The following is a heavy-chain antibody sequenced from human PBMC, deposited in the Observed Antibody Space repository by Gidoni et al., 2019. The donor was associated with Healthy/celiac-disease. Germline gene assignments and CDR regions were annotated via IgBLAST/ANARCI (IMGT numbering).Heavy chain of an antibody. D-gene: IGHD3-3*01. CDR2: ISYDGSNK. Sequence: QVQLVESGGGVVQPGRSLRLSCAASGFTFSSSGMHWVRQAPGKGLEWVAVISYDGSNKYYADSVKGRFTISRDNSKNTLYLQMNSLRAEDTAVYYCAKVGTLTIFGVVGWYDLDAFDIWGQGTMVTVSS. V-gene: IGHV3-30*18. CDR1: GFTFSSSG. CDR3: AKVGTLTIFGVVGWYDLDAFDI. J-gene: IGHJ3*02.